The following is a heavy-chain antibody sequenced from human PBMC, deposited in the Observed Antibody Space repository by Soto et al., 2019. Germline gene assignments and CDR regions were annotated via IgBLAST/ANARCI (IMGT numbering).Heavy chain of an antibody. D-gene: IGHD1-1*01. J-gene: IGHJ5*02. CDR2: INAGNGNT. V-gene: IGHV1-3*01. CDR3: AKSTTGTRWWFDP. Sequence: ASVKVSCKASGYTFTSYAMHWVRQAPGQRLEWMGWINAGNGNTKYSQKFQGRVTITRDTSASTAYMELSSLRSEDTAAYYCAKSTTGTRWWFDPWGQGTLVTVSS. CDR1: GYTFTSYA.